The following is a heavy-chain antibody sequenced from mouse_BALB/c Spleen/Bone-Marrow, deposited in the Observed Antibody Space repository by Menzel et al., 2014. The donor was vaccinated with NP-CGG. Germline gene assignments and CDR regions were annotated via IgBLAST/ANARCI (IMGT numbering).Heavy chain of an antibody. CDR2: ISSGGSYT. Sequence: EVKLQESGGGLVKPGGSLKLSCAASGFTFSSYAMSWVRQTPEKRLEWVATISSGGSYTYYPDSVKGRFTISRDNAKNTLYLQMSRLRSEDTAIYYCARQGDGYFDYWGQGTTLTVSS. V-gene: IGHV5-9-3*01. J-gene: IGHJ2*01. CDR3: ARQGDGYFDY. CDR1: GFTFSSYA. D-gene: IGHD2-3*01.